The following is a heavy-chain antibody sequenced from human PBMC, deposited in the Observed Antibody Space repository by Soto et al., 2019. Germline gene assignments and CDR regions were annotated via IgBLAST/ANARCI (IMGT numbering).Heavy chain of an antibody. CDR2: ISAYNGNT. J-gene: IGHJ6*02. Sequence: ASVKVSCKASGYTFTSYGISWVRQAPGQGLEWMGWISAYNGNTNYAQRLQGWVTMTRDTSISTAYMELSRLRSDDTAVYYCARAVGQDYYYGMDVWGQGTTVTVSS. CDR3: ARAVGQDYYYGMDV. V-gene: IGHV1-18*01. CDR1: GYTFTSYG.